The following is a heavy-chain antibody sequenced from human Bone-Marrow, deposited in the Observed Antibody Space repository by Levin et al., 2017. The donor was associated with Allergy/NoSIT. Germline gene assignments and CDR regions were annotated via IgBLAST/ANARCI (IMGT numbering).Heavy chain of an antibody. Sequence: GGSLRLSCAASGFTFNTYTMNWVRQAPGKGLEWVSSITTSSTYIYYADSIKGRFTISRDNAKDSLSLQMNSLRADDTAVYFCARTNFAFWKGHDAFDLWGQGTMVTVSS. CDR3: ARTNFAFWKGHDAFDL. V-gene: IGHV3-21*01. D-gene: IGHD3-3*01. J-gene: IGHJ3*01. CDR1: GFTFNTYT. CDR2: ITTSSTYI.